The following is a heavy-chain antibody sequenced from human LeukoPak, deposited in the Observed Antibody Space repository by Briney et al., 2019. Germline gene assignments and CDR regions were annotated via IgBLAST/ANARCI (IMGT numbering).Heavy chain of an antibody. CDR3: ARSLPYCSGGSCYSSWFDP. CDR2: INAGNGNT. J-gene: IGHJ5*02. CDR1: GYTFTSYA. Sequence: ASVKVSCKASGYTFTSYAMHWVRQAPGQRLEWMGWINAGNGNTKYSQKFQGRVTITRDTSASTAYMELSSLRSEDTAVYYCARSLPYCSGGSCYSSWFDPWGQGTLVTVSS. V-gene: IGHV1-3*01. D-gene: IGHD2-15*01.